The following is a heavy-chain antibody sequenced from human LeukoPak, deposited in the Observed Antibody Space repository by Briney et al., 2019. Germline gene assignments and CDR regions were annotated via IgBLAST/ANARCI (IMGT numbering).Heavy chain of an antibody. V-gene: IGHV4-34*01. J-gene: IGHJ1*01. CDR1: GGSFSGYY. CDR2: INHSGST. CDR3: VRQDFTMVRGVKYFQH. D-gene: IGHD3-10*01. Sequence: SETLSLTCAVYGGSFSGYYWSWIRQPPGKGLEWIGEINHSGSTNYNPSLKSRVTISVDTSKNQFSLKLSSVTAADTAVYYCVRQDFTMVRGVKYFQHWGQGTLVTVSS.